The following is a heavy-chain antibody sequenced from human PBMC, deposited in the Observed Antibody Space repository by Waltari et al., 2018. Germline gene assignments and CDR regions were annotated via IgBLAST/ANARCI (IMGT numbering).Heavy chain of an antibody. V-gene: IGHV3-23*04. CDR3: AKSDRFGGVVVGFDY. CDR1: GFTFSNYA. Sequence: EVQLVESGGGLVQPGGSLRLSCAASGFTFSNYALRWVRQAPGKGLEWVSAISGSGGNTYYADSVKGRFTISRDNSKNTVYLQMNSLRAEDTAVYYCAKSDRFGGVVVGFDYWGQGTLVTVSS. J-gene: IGHJ4*02. D-gene: IGHD3-16*02. CDR2: ISGSGGNT.